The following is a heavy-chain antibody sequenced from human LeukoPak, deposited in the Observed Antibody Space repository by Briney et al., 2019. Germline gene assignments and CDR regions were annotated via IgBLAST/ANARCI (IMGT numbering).Heavy chain of an antibody. D-gene: IGHD6-13*01. Sequence: SETLSLTCTVSGGSISSYYWSWIRQPPGKGPEWIGYIYYSGSTNYNPSLKSRVTISVDTSKNQFSLKLSSVTAADTAVYYCARSGIAAATHGWFDPWGQGTLVTVSS. V-gene: IGHV4-59*01. CDR1: GGSISSYY. J-gene: IGHJ5*02. CDR3: ARSGIAAATHGWFDP. CDR2: IYYSGST.